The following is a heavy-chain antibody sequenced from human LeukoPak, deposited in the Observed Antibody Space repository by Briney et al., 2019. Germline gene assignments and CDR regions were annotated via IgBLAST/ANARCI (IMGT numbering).Heavy chain of an antibody. D-gene: IGHD1-26*01. V-gene: IGHV1-2*02. CDR1: GYTFIDHY. Sequence: ASVNVSCKASGYTFIDHYVHWVRQAPGQGLEWMGWLSPNNGGTKYAQNFQDRVTMTRDTSISTASMALSSLTSDDAAVYYCARALQVGATHYFDYWGQGTLVTVSS. CDR2: LSPNNGGT. CDR3: ARALQVGATHYFDY. J-gene: IGHJ4*02.